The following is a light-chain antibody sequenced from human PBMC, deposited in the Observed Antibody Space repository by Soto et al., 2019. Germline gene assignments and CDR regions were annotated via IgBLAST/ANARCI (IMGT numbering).Light chain of an antibody. CDR3: HQSYRTPVT. CDR2: AAS. V-gene: IGKV1-39*01. CDR1: QSISSY. Sequence: DIQMTQSPSSLFASLRDRVTITFQASQSISSYVNWYQRKPGEAPKLLIYAASNLQSGVPSRFSGGGSGTDFTLTITGLQPEDSATYYCHQSYRTPVTFGGGTKV. J-gene: IGKJ4*01.